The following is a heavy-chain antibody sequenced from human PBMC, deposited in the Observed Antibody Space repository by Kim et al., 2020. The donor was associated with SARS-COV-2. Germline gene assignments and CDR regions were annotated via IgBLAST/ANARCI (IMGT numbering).Heavy chain of an antibody. V-gene: IGHV3-30*18. CDR3: AKACSKWLVLYYMDV. Sequence: GGSLRLSCAASGFTFSSYGMHWVRQAPGKGLEWVAVISYDGSNKYYADSVKGRFTISRDNSKNTLYLQMNSLRAEDTAVYYCAKACSKWLVLYYMDVWG. J-gene: IGHJ6*03. CDR1: GFTFSSYG. D-gene: IGHD6-19*01. CDR2: ISYDGSNK.